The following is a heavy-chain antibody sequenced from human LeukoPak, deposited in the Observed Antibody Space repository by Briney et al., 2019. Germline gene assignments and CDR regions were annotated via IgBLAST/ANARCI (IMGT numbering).Heavy chain of an antibody. D-gene: IGHD6-13*01. Sequence: ASVKVSCKASDYTFNSYGITWVRQAPGQGLEWMGWITTYNGNTIYAQNLQGRVTMTTDTSTSTAYMELRSLRSDDTAVYYCARVTISAAAAPFDYWGQGTLVTVSS. V-gene: IGHV1-18*01. CDR1: DYTFNSYG. CDR2: ITTYNGNT. CDR3: ARVTISAAAAPFDY. J-gene: IGHJ4*02.